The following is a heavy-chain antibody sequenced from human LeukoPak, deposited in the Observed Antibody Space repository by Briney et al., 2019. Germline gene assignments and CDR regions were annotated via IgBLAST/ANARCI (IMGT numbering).Heavy chain of an antibody. CDR1: GYSISSGYY. CDR2: IYHSGST. Sequence: PSETLSLTXAVSGYSISSGYYWGWMRQPPGKGLEWIGSIYHSGSTYYNPSLKSRVTISVDTSKNQFSLKLSSVTAADTAMYYCASLLGSLFHWGQGTLVTVSS. CDR3: ASLLGSLFH. J-gene: IGHJ4*02. D-gene: IGHD2/OR15-2a*01. V-gene: IGHV4-38-2*01.